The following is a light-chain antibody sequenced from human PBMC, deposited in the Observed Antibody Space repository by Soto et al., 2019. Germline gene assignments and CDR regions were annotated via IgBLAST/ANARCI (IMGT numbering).Light chain of an antibody. CDR2: AAS. CDR1: QDRGNY. J-gene: IGKJ4*01. Sequence: DIPMTQSPPFLSASVGDRVTITCQASQDRGNYIGWYQQKPGTAPKLLIYAASNLDAGVPSRFSGGGSGTEVTFTISSLQPEDIASSFCQQYDNLVTFGGGPKVEIK. V-gene: IGKV1-33*01. CDR3: QQYDNLVT.